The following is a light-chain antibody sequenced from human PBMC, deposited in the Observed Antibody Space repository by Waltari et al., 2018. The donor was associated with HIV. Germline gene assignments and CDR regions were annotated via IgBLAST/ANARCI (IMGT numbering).Light chain of an antibody. Sequence: EIVLTQSPGTLSLSPGERATLSCRASQSVSFSYLAWYQQKPGQAPRLLIYHASSRATGIPDRFSGSGSGTDFTLTISRLEPEDFAVYYCQQYGSSPRTFGQGTKVDI. J-gene: IGKJ1*01. CDR1: QSVSFSY. CDR2: HAS. CDR3: QQYGSSPRT. V-gene: IGKV3-20*01.